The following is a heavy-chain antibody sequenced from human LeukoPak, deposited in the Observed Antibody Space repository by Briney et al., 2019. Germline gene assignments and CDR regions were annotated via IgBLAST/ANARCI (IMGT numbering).Heavy chain of an antibody. V-gene: IGHV3-23*01. J-gene: IGHJ4*02. CDR3: AKGLHFHRDY. Sequence: GGSLRLSCAASGFTFSSYAMSWVRQAPGKGLEWVSAISGSGDITHHADSVKGRFTISRDSSKNMVYLQMNSLRVEDTAVYYCAKGLHFHRDYWGQGTLVTVSS. CDR1: GFTFSSYA. D-gene: IGHD2/OR15-2a*01. CDR2: ISGSGDIT.